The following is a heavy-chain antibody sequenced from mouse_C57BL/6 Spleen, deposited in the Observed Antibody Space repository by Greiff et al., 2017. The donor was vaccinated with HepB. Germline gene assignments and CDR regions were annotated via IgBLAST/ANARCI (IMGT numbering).Heavy chain of an antibody. D-gene: IGHD4-1*01. Sequence: EVNLVESGGGLVQPGGSMKLSCVASGFTFSNYWMNWVRQSPEKGLEWVAQIRLKSDNYATHYAESVKGRFTISRDDSKSSVYLQMNNLRAEDTGIYYCTGGSWGYFDYWGQGTTLTVSS. J-gene: IGHJ2*01. CDR3: TGGSWGYFDY. CDR2: IRLKSDNYAT. V-gene: IGHV6-3*01. CDR1: GFTFSNYW.